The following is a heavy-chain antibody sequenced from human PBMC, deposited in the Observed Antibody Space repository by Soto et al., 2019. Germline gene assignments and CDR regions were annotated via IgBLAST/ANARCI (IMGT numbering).Heavy chain of an antibody. CDR1: GFTFSDYY. CDR2: ISSSGSTI. CDR3: ARHWGYCSGGSCYLNWYFDL. J-gene: IGHJ2*01. D-gene: IGHD2-15*01. Sequence: QVQLVESGGGLVKPGGSLRLSCAASGFTFSDYYMSWIRQAPGKGLEWVSYISSSGSTIYYADSEKGRFTISRDNAKNSLYLQMNSLRAEDTAVYYCARHWGYCSGGSCYLNWYFDLWGRGTLVTVSS. V-gene: IGHV3-11*01.